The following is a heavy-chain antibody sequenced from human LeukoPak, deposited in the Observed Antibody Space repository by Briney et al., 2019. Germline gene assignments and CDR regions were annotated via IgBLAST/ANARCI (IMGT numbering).Heavy chain of an antibody. CDR3: ARDQGIYFDY. Sequence: GGSLRLSCAASGFTFRSCEMNWVRQAPGKGLEWVSYISGSGSSVYYADSVKGRFTISRDNAKNSLYLEMNSLRAEDTAVYYCARDQGIYFDYWGQGTLVTVSS. J-gene: IGHJ4*02. CDR1: GFTFRSCE. CDR2: ISGSGSSV. V-gene: IGHV3-48*03.